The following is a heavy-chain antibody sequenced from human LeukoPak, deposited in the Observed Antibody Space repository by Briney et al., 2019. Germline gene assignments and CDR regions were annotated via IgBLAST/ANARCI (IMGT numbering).Heavy chain of an antibody. V-gene: IGHV3-23*01. D-gene: IGHD2-2*01. J-gene: IGHJ4*02. Sequence: QPGGSLRLSCAASGFTFSNHGMNWVRQAPGKGLEWLSGVSPPGGGTYYADSVKGRFTIARDSSKNTLYLQMNTLRAEDTAVYYCVTYQLLLYGFDYWGQGTLVTVSS. CDR3: VTYQLLLYGFDY. CDR1: GFTFSNHG. CDR2: VSPPGGGT.